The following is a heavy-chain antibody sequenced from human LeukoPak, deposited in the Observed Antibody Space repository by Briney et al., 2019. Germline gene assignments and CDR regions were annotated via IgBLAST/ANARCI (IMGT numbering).Heavy chain of an antibody. J-gene: IGHJ4*02. CDR2: INHSGST. V-gene: IGHV4-34*01. CDR1: GGSFSGYY. D-gene: IGHD3-16*02. CDR3: ARERDDYVWGSYLFDY. Sequence: SETLSLTCAVYGGSFSGYYWSWIRQPPGKGLEWIGEINHSGSTNYNPSLKSRVTISVDTSKNQFSLKLSSVTAADTAVYYCARERDDYVWGSYLFDYWGQGTLVTVSS.